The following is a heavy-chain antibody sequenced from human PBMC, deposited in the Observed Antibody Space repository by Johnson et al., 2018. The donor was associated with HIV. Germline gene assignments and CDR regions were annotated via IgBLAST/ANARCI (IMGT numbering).Heavy chain of an antibody. CDR3: AKERSGSYSGADAFDI. V-gene: IGHV3-30*18. CDR1: GFTFSSYG. D-gene: IGHD1-26*01. CDR2: ISYDGSNK. Sequence: QVQLVESGGGVVQPGRSLRLSCAASGFTFSSYGMHWVRQAPGKGLDWVAVISYDGSNKYYADSVKGRFTISRDNYKNTLYLQMNSLRAEDTAVYYCAKERSGSYSGADAFDIWGQGTVITVPS. J-gene: IGHJ3*02.